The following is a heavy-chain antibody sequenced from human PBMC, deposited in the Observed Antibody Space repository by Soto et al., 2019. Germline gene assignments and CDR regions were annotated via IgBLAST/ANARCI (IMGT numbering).Heavy chain of an antibody. D-gene: IGHD2-8*01. Sequence: PGGSLRLSCASSGVTFSSCSMNWVRQAPGKGLEWVSFISGSGDTKYYADSVKGRFTISRDNAKNSLYLQMSSLRDEDTAVYYCAKYCSSDVCFDYWGQGTLVTVSS. CDR2: ISGSGDTK. V-gene: IGHV3-48*02. CDR1: GVTFSSCS. J-gene: IGHJ4*02. CDR3: AKYCSSDVCFDY.